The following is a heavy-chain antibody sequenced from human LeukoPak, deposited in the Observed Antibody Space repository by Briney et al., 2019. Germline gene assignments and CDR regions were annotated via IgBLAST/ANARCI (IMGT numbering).Heavy chain of an antibody. CDR3: ATGGLYFYSD. Sequence: SCKVSGYTLTELSMHWVRQSPGKGLEWVAVAYDDRDNKYHADSVKGRFTVSKDNSKKTLYLQMSSLRAEDTAIYYCATGGLYFYSDWGQGILVTVSS. J-gene: IGHJ4*02. V-gene: IGHV3-33*01. CDR1: GYTLTELS. D-gene: IGHD1-26*01. CDR2: AYDDRDNK.